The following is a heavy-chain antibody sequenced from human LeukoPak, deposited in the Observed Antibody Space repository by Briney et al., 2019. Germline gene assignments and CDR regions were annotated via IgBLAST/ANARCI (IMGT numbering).Heavy chain of an antibody. D-gene: IGHD3-3*01. CDR2: IKQDGSEK. Sequence: PGGSLRLSCAASGFTFSSYWMSWVRQAPGKGLEWVANIKQDGSEKYYVDSVKGRFTISRDNAKNSLYLQMNSLRAEDTAVYYCARAETYYDFWSGYRDYYMDVWGKGTTVTVSS. J-gene: IGHJ6*03. CDR1: GFTFSSYW. CDR3: ARAETYYDFWSGYRDYYMDV. V-gene: IGHV3-7*04.